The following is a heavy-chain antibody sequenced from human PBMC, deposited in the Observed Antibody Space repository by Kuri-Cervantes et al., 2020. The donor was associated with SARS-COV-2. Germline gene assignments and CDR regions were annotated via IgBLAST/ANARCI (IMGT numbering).Heavy chain of an antibody. V-gene: IGHV3-74*01. Sequence: ESLKISCAASGFTFSGHWIHWVRQAPGKGLVWVSRINPDGSYTNNADSVKGRFTISSDNAKNMLFLQMNSLRAEDTAVYYCVRDGDHWNFDYWGQGTLVTVSS. CDR1: GFTFSGHW. J-gene: IGHJ4*02. CDR3: VRDGDHWNFDY. D-gene: IGHD1-1*01. CDR2: INPDGSYT.